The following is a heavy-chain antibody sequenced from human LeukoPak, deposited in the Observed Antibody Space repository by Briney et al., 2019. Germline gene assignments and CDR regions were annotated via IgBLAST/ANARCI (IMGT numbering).Heavy chain of an antibody. CDR2: ISAYNGNT. CDR3: AREGYFGSGIDYYYGMDV. CDR1: GYTFTNYG. D-gene: IGHD3-10*01. Sequence: ASVKVSCKTSGYTFTNYGLNWVRQAPGQGLEWMGWISAYNGNTNYAQKLQGRVTMTTDTSTSTAYMELRSLRSDDTAVYYCAREGYFGSGIDYYYGMDVWGQGTKVTVSS. J-gene: IGHJ6*02. V-gene: IGHV1-18*01.